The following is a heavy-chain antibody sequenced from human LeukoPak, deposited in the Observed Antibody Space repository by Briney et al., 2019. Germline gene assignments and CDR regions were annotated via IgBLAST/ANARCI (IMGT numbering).Heavy chain of an antibody. D-gene: IGHD6-13*01. CDR1: GFTFSSYA. Sequence: GGALRLSCAASGFTFSSYAMSWVRQAPGKGLEGVSAISGRGGSTYYADSVKGRCTISRDNSKNTLYLQMNSLRAEDTAVYYCAKCDSSSWYPYYFDYWGQGTLVTVSS. CDR3: AKCDSSSWYPYYFDY. CDR2: ISGRGGST. V-gene: IGHV3-23*01. J-gene: IGHJ4*02.